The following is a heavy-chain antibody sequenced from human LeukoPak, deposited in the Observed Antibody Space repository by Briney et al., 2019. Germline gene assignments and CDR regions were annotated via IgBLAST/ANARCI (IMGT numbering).Heavy chain of an antibody. CDR2: INRDGSVK. J-gene: IGHJ4*02. V-gene: IGHV3-7*01. D-gene: IGHD3-3*02. CDR3: ARDPGFSSFDY. CDR1: GFTFSDYW. Sequence: PGGSLRLSCAVSGFTFSDYWVTWVRQTPGKGLKFVANINRDGSVKNYVDSVKGRFTISRDNAKNSLYLQMTSLRVDDTAIYYCARDPGFSSFDYWGQGTLVTVSS.